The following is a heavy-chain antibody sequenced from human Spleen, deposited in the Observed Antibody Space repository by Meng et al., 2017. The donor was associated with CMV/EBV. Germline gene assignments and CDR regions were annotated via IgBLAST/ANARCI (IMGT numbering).Heavy chain of an antibody. D-gene: IGHD3-3*01. V-gene: IGHV4-59*01. CDR2: IYYSGST. CDR1: GGSISSYY. CDR3: ARSLRLEGLDY. Sequence: SETLSLTCTVSGGSISSYYWSWIRQPPGKGLEWIGYIYYSGSTNYNPSLKSRVTISVDTSKNQFSLKLSSVTAADTAVYYCARSLRLEGLDYWGQGALVTVSS. J-gene: IGHJ4*02.